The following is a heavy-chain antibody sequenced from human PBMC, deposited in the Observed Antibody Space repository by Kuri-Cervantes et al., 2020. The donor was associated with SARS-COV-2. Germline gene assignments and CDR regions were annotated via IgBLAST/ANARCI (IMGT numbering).Heavy chain of an antibody. CDR2: ISYDGSNK. D-gene: IGHD1-26*01. CDR3: ARPYSGSYAAFFDY. V-gene: IGHV3-30*03. Sequence: GESLKISCAASGFTFSSYSMNWVRQAPGKGLEWVAVISYDGSNKYYADSVKGRFTISRDNSKNTLYLQMNSLRAEDTAVYYCARPYSGSYAAFFDYWGQGTLVTVSS. CDR1: GFTFSSYS. J-gene: IGHJ4*02.